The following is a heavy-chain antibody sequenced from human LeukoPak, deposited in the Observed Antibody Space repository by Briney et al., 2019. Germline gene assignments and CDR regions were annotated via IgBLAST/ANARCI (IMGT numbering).Heavy chain of an antibody. CDR1: GFTFSSYG. J-gene: IGHJ4*02. CDR3: ARDGWTRRDGYCWSFDY. CDR2: IWYDGSNK. V-gene: IGHV3-33*08. D-gene: IGHD5-24*01. Sequence: GGSLRLSCAASGFTFSSYGMHWVRQAPGKGLEWVAVIWYDGSNKYYADSVKGRFTISRDNSKNTLYLQMNSLRAEDTAVYYCARDGWTRRDGYCWSFDYWGQGTLVTVSS.